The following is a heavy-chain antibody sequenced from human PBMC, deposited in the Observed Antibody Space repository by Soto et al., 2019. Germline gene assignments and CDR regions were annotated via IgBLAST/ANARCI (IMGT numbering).Heavy chain of an antibody. D-gene: IGHD2-15*01. CDR2: VKSKNDGGTT. CDR1: GFTFWNSW. V-gene: IGHV3-15*07. J-gene: IGHJ4*01. Sequence: GGSLRLSCAASGFTFWNSWINGVRQAPGKGLEWVGRVKSKNDGGTTDFAAPVKVRFATSRDDSKNMVYLEMNNLQTEDTAIYYCTTDSYNTPISVGFDYCGHRTLVTVPS. CDR3: TTDSYNTPISVGFDY.